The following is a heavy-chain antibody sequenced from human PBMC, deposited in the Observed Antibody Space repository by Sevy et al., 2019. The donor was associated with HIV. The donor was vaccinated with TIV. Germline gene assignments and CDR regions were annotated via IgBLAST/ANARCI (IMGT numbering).Heavy chain of an antibody. J-gene: IGHJ6*02. CDR2: IKQDGSEK. D-gene: IGHD5-12*01. V-gene: IGHV3-7*01. CDR3: ARERDDSSGFGMDV. Sequence: GGSLRLSCAASGFTFSRYWMSSVRQAPGKGLEWVANIKQDGSEKYYVDYVKGRFTISRDNAKKSLFLQMNSLRAEDTAVYYCARERDDSSGFGMDVWGQGTTVTVSS. CDR1: GFTFSRYW.